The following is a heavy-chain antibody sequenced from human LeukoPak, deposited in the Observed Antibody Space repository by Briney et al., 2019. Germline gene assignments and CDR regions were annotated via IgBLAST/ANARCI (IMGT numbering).Heavy chain of an antibody. CDR1: GFTFSSCE. Sequence: GGSLRLSCAASGFTFSSCEMNWVRQAPGKGLEWVSYISSSGSTIYYADSVKGRFTISRDNAKNSLYLQMNSLRAEDTAVYYCARGLNYYDSSGAYDYWGQGTLVTVSS. J-gene: IGHJ4*02. CDR3: ARGLNYYDSSGAYDY. V-gene: IGHV3-48*03. CDR2: ISSSGSTI. D-gene: IGHD3-22*01.